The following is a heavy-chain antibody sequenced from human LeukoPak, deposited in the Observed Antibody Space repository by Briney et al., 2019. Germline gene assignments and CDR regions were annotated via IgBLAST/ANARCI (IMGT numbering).Heavy chain of an antibody. D-gene: IGHD2-2*02. CDR1: GGSVSTSHYY. CDR2: IYYSGRT. CDR3: ARSWAPGYCSSITCYNFDY. V-gene: IGHV4-39*01. Sequence: SGTLSLTCTVSGGSVSTSHYYWGGIRQPPGKGLEWIGYIYYSGRTYYNPSLKSRVTISVDTSKNEFSLKLSSVTAADTAVYYCARSWAPGYCSSITCYNFDYWGQGTLVTVSS. J-gene: IGHJ4*02.